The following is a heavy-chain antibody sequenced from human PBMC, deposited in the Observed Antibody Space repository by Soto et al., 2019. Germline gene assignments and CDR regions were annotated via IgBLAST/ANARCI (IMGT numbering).Heavy chain of an antibody. J-gene: IGHJ4*02. V-gene: IGHV3-15*01. Sequence: EVQLVESGGGLVKPGGSLRLSCAASGFTFSNAWMSWVRQAPGKGLEWVGRIKSKTDGGTTDYAAPVKGRFTISRDDSKKQLYLEIDSLETEDTAVYYCTTAAGYWGQGTLVTVSS. CDR2: IKSKTDGGTT. CDR1: GFTFSNAW. CDR3: TTAAGY.